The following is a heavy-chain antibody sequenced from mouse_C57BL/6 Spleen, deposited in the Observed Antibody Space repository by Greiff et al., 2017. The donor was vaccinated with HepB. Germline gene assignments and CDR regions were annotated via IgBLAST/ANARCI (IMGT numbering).Heavy chain of an antibody. V-gene: IGHV14-2*01. D-gene: IGHD2-3*01. J-gene: IGHJ3*01. Sequence: VQLQQSGAELVKPGASVTLSCTASGFYIKDYYMHWVKQRTEQGLEWIGRIDPEDGETKYAPKFQGKATITADTSSNTAYLQLSSLTSEDTAVYYCARYEGAWFAYWGQGTLVTVSA. CDR2: IDPEDGET. CDR3: ARYEGAWFAY. CDR1: GFYIKDYY.